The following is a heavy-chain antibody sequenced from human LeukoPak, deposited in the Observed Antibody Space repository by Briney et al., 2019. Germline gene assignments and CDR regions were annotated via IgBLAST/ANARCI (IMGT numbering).Heavy chain of an antibody. D-gene: IGHD3-9*01. Sequence: GGSLRLSCAASGFTFSSYAMHWVRQAPGMGLEWVAVISYDGSNKYYADSVKGRFTISRDNSKNTLYLQMNSLRAEDTAVYYCARDPSGWLLYYFDYWGQGTLVTVSS. V-gene: IGHV3-30*04. J-gene: IGHJ4*02. CDR3: ARDPSGWLLYYFDY. CDR1: GFTFSSYA. CDR2: ISYDGSNK.